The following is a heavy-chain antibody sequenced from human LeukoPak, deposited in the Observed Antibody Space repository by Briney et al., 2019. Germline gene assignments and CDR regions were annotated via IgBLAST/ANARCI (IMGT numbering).Heavy chain of an antibody. CDR3: ARHRSILGASNFDF. V-gene: IGHV4-39*01. Sequence: PSETLSLTCAVSGGSISSSSYSWDWIRQPPGKGLEWIGSIYNSGSTYYNPSLKSRVTISVDTSKNQFSLKLTSVTAADTAVYFCARHRSILGASNFDFWGQGTLVTVSS. D-gene: IGHD1-26*01. J-gene: IGHJ4*02. CDR1: GGSISSSSYS. CDR2: IYNSGST.